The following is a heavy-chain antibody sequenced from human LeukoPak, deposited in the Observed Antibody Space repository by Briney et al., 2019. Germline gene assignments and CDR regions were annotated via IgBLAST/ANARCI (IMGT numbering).Heavy chain of an antibody. CDR3: AREVSGDRRFDP. V-gene: IGHV3-21*01. CDR1: GFTFSSYS. D-gene: IGHD5/OR15-5a*01. J-gene: IGHJ5*02. Sequence: GGSLRLSCAASGFTFSSYSMNWVRQAPGKGLEWVSSISSSSSYIYYADSVKGRFTISRDNAKNSLYLQMNSLRAEDTAVYYCAREVSGDRRFDPWGQGTLVTVSS. CDR2: ISSSSSYI.